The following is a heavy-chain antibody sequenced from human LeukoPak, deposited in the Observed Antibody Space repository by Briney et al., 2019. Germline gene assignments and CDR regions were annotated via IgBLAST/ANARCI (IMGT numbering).Heavy chain of an antibody. Sequence: GGSLRLSCAASGFTFSSYWMSWVRQAPGKGLEWVANIKQDGSEKYYVDSVKGRFTISRDNAKNSLYLQMNSLRAEDTAVYYCARFMDIVVVPAAYYYYYGMDVWGQGTTVTVSS. CDR3: ARFMDIVVVPAAYYYYYGMDV. CDR1: GFTFSSYW. V-gene: IGHV3-7*01. J-gene: IGHJ6*02. CDR2: IKQDGSEK. D-gene: IGHD2-2*03.